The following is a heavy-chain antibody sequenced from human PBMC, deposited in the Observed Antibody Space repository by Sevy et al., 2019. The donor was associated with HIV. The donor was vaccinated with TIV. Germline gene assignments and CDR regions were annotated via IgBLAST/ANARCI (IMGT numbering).Heavy chain of an antibody. J-gene: IGHJ5*02. Sequence: GGSQRLSCAVSGFTLSDSGVHWVRQAPGKGLEWVAFIQVDGREKFYTDSVKGRFTISRDSSKNTVYLQMNSLRGEDTAVYYCAKRPTAAWGQGTLVTVSS. V-gene: IGHV3-30*02. CDR2: IQVDGREK. CDR3: AKRPTAA. CDR1: GFTLSDSG.